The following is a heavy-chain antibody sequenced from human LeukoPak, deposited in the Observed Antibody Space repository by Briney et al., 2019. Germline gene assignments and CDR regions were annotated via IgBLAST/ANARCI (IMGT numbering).Heavy chain of an antibody. CDR1: GGSISSSSYY. CDR3: ARAYAGYASRFDY. Sequence: SETLSLTCTVSGGSISSSSYYWGWIRQPPGKGLEWIGSIYYSGSTYYNPSLKSRVTISVDTSKNQFSLKLSSVTAADTAVYYCARAYAGYASRFDYWGQGILVTVSS. D-gene: IGHD1-1*01. J-gene: IGHJ4*02. V-gene: IGHV4-39*07. CDR2: IYYSGST.